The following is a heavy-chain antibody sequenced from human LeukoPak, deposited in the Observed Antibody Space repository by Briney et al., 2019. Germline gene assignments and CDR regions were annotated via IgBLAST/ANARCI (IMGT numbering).Heavy chain of an antibody. CDR2: ISGSGGST. J-gene: IGHJ4*02. Sequence: GGSLRLSCAASGFTFSSYWMSWVRQAPGKGLEWVSAISGSGGSTYYADSVKGRFAISRDNSKNTLYLQMNSLRAEDTAVYYCAKDPGMVRGVILVFDYWGQGTLVTVSS. V-gene: IGHV3-23*01. CDR1: GFTFSSYW. CDR3: AKDPGMVRGVILVFDY. D-gene: IGHD3-10*01.